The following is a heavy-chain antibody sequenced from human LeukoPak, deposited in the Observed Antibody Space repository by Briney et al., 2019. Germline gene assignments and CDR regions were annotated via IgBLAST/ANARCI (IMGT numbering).Heavy chain of an antibody. CDR2: IYYSGST. CDR3: ARDSSYISSWGDWYFDL. V-gene: IGHV4-59*01. D-gene: IGHD6-13*01. J-gene: IGHJ2*01. Sequence: SETLSLTCTVSGGSISSYYWSWIRQPPGKGLEWIGYIYYSGSTNYNPSLKSRVTISVDTSKNQFSLKLSSVTAADTAVYYCARDSSYISSWGDWYFDLWGRGTLVTVSS. CDR1: GGSISSYY.